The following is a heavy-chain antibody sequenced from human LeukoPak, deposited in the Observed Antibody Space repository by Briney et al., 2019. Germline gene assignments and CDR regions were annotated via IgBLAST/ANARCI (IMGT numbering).Heavy chain of an antibody. D-gene: IGHD3-9*01. V-gene: IGHV1-58*01. J-gene: IGHJ5*02. CDR3: AAGGYDILTGYYEFDP. CDR2: IVVGSGNT. CDR1: GFTFTISA. Sequence: TSVKVSCKASGFTFTISAVQWVRQARGQRLEWIGWIVVGSGNTNYAQKFQERVTITRDMSTSTAYMELSSLRSEDTAVYYCAAGGYDILTGYYEFDPWGQGTLVTVSS.